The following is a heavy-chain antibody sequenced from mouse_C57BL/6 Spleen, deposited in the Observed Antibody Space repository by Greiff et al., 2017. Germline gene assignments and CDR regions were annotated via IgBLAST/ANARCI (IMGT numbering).Heavy chain of an antibody. J-gene: IGHJ2*01. CDR1: GFNIKDYY. V-gene: IGHV14-1*01. Sequence: EVQLQQSGAELVRPGASVKLSCTASGFNIKDYYMHWVKQRPEQGLEWIGRLDPEDGDTEYAPKFPGKATMTADTSSNTAYLQLSSLTSEDTAVYYFTTPHTTLVQFDYWGQCTTLTVSS. CDR2: LDPEDGDT. CDR3: TTPHTTLVQFDY. D-gene: IGHD1-1*01.